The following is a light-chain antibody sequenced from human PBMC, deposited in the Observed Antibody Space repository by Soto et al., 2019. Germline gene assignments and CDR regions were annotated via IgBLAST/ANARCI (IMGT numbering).Light chain of an antibody. CDR2: DDN. V-gene: IGLV1-51*01. J-gene: IGLJ1*01. Sequence: QSVLTQPPSVSAAPGQKVTISFSGSSSNIGGNSVSWYQQLPGTAPKLLIYDDNKRPSGIPDRFSGSKSGTSATLGITGFQTGDEADYYCGSWDSRLSAYVFGTGTKVNVL. CDR3: GSWDSRLSAYV. CDR1: SSNIGGNS.